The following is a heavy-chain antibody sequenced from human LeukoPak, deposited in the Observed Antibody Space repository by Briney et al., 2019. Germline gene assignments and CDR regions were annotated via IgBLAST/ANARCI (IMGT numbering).Heavy chain of an antibody. Sequence: SQTLSLTCTVSGGSISSGGYYWDWIRQHPGRGLEWIAYIYYSGSTYYNPSLKCRVTISVDTSKNQFSLKLSSVTAADTAVYYCARDGIPAAGMGVDPWGQGTLVAVSS. CDR1: GGSISSGGYY. CDR2: IYYSGST. J-gene: IGHJ5*02. CDR3: ARDGIPAAGMGVDP. V-gene: IGHV4-31*03. D-gene: IGHD6-13*01.